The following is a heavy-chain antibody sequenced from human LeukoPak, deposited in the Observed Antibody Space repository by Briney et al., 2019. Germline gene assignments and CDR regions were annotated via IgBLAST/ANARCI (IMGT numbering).Heavy chain of an antibody. CDR1: GGSISSSNW. J-gene: IGHJ4*02. Sequence: PSETLSLTCAVSGGSISSSNWWTWVRQAPGKGLEWVSSISTAGTIYYADSVRGRFTISRDNAKNSLYLQMNSLRAEDTAVYYCARAGIVGAFEVPRGFDYWGQGTLVTVSS. D-gene: IGHD1-26*01. CDR2: ISTAGTI. CDR3: ARAGIVGAFEVPRGFDY. V-gene: IGHV3-69-1*01.